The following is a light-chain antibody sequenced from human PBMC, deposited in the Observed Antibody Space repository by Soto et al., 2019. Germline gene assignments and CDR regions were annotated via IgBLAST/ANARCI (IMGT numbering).Light chain of an antibody. CDR2: LNYDGSH. V-gene: IGLV4-69*01. CDR3: QTWGTGIQV. J-gene: IGLJ2*01. CDR1: SGHSTYA. Sequence: QLVLTQSPSASASLGASVKLTCTLSSGHSTYAIAWHQQQPEKGPRYLMKLNYDGSHSKGDGIPGRFSGSSSGAERYLIISSLQSEDEADYYCQTWGTGIQVFGGGTKLTVL.